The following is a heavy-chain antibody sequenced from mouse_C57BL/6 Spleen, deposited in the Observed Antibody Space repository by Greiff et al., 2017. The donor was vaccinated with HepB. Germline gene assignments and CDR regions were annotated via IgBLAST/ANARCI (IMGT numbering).Heavy chain of an antibody. CDR1: GFTFSSYA. Sequence: VESGGGLVKPGGSLKLSCAASGFTFSSYAMSWVRQTPEKRLEWVATISDGGSYTYYPDNVKGRFTISRDNAKNNLYLQMSHLKSEDTAMYYCARDLAETGYFDYWGQGTTLTVSS. CDR2: ISDGGSYT. J-gene: IGHJ2*01. CDR3: ARDLAETGYFDY. V-gene: IGHV5-4*01.